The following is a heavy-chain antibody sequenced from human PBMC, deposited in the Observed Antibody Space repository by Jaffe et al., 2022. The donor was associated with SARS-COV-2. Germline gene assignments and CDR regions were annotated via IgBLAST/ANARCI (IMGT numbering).Heavy chain of an antibody. J-gene: IGHJ4*02. V-gene: IGHV3-30*18. Sequence: QFQLVESGGNVVQPGRSLRLSCAASGFPFSSFAMHWVRQAPGKGLEWVAVISYDGSKKYYADSVQGRFTISRDNSKNTLYLQMNSLRADDTAVYYCAKDSGVWELLPTYWGQGTRVTVST. D-gene: IGHD1-26*01. CDR3: AKDSGVWELLPTY. CDR2: ISYDGSKK. CDR1: GFPFSSFA.